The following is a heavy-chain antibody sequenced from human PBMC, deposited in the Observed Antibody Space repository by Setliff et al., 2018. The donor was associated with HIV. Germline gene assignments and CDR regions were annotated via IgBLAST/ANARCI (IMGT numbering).Heavy chain of an antibody. D-gene: IGHD3-10*01. Sequence: PSETLSLTCAVSGGSISSSNWWNWVCQPPGKGLGWIGKIYHSGSTNYNPSLKSRVTISVDTSKNQILLRLSSVTAADTAVYYCARLSGGMVPNYWGQGTLVTVSS. J-gene: IGHJ4*02. CDR2: IYHSGST. V-gene: IGHV4-4*02. CDR1: GGSISSSNW. CDR3: ARLSGGMVPNY.